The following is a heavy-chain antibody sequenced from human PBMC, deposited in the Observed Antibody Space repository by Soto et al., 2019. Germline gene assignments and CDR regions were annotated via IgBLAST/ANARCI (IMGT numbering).Heavy chain of an antibody. D-gene: IGHD5-12*01. CDR3: ARDRGRDGYNLDWFDP. Sequence: ASVKVSCKASGYTFTSYGISWVRQAPGQGLEWMGWISAYNGNTNYAQKLQGRVTMTTDTSTSTAYMELRSLRSDDTAVYYCARDRGRDGYNLDWFDPWGQGTLVTVSS. V-gene: IGHV1-18*04. CDR2: ISAYNGNT. J-gene: IGHJ5*02. CDR1: GYTFTSYG.